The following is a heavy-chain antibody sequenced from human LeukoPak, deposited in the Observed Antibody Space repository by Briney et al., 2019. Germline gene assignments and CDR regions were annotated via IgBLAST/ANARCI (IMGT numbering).Heavy chain of an antibody. J-gene: IGHJ4*02. CDR1: GFTFSTFA. CDR2: ILYDGSNK. Sequence: PGRSLRLSCAASGFTFSTFAMHWVRQAPGKGLEWVALILYDGSNKYYAESVKGRFSISRDNSKNTLYLQMNSLRAEDTAVYYCARKAGYYYGSGDYWGQGTLVTVSS. V-gene: IGHV3-30*04. D-gene: IGHD3-10*01. CDR3: ARKAGYYYGSGDY.